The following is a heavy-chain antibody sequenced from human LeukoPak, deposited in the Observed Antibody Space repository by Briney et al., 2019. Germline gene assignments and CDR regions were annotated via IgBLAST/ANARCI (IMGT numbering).Heavy chain of an antibody. CDR3: ARGAEYSSSDFDY. Sequence: KPSETLSLTCAVYGGSFSGYYWSWIRQPPRKGLEWVGEINHSGSTNYNPSLKSRVTISVDTSKNQFSLKLSSVTAADTAVYYCARGAEYSSSDFDYWGQGTLVTVSS. CDR2: INHSGST. J-gene: IGHJ4*02. V-gene: IGHV4-34*01. D-gene: IGHD6-6*01. CDR1: GGSFSGYY.